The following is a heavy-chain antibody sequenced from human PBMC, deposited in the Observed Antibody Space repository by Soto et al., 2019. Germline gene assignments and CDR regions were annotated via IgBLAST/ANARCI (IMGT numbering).Heavy chain of an antibody. J-gene: IGHJ4*02. V-gene: IGHV3-7*01. CDR3: SRTYCGGGGCYSGRANGY. CDR1: GFTFSSYW. CDR2: IKQDGSEK. Sequence: EVQLVESGGGLVQPGGSLRLSCAASGFTFSSYWMTWVRQAPGKGLEWVANIKQDGSEKYYVDSVKGRFTVSRDNAKNSLYLQITSLRAGYTAVYYCSRTYCGGGGCYSGRANGYWGQGTLVTVSS. D-gene: IGHD2-15*01.